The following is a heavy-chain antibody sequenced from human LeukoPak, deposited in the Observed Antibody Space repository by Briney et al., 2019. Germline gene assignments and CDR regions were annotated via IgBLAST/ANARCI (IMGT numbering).Heavy chain of an antibody. CDR1: GYSISSGYF. D-gene: IGHD3-9*01. Sequence: PSETLSLTCIVSGYSISSGYFWGWVRQPPGKDLEWIGSIYHRGTTHYNPSLKSRVSISLDGSKNQFSLKMSSVTAADTAVYYCARDLRAQGFYDILTGYYNNWYFDLWGRGTLVTVSS. J-gene: IGHJ2*01. V-gene: IGHV4-38-2*02. CDR3: ARDLRAQGFYDILTGYYNNWYFDL. CDR2: IYHRGTT.